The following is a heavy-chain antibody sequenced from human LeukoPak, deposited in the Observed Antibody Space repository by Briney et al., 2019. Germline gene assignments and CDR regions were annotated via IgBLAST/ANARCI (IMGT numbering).Heavy chain of an antibody. Sequence: SETLSLTCTVSGGSISSYYWGWIRQPPGKGLEWIGSIYYSGSTYYNPSLKSRVTISVDTSKNQFSLKLSSVTAADTAVYYCARLAVVVTAIGSYFDYWGQGTLVTVSS. J-gene: IGHJ4*02. CDR1: GGSISSYY. D-gene: IGHD2-21*02. CDR2: IYYSGST. V-gene: IGHV4-39*01. CDR3: ARLAVVVTAIGSYFDY.